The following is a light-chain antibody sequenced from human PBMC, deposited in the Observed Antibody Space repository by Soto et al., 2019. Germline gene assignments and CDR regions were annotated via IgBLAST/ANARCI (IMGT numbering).Light chain of an antibody. CDR1: QSVSSCF. V-gene: IGKV3-20*01. Sequence: EIVMTQSPATLSVSPGERAALSCRASQSVSSCFSAWYQQKPGQARRLLIYGASSRATGIPDRFSGSGSGTDFTLTISRLEPEDFAVYYCQQYGSSPPTFGQGTKVDIK. CDR3: QQYGSSPPT. J-gene: IGKJ1*01. CDR2: GAS.